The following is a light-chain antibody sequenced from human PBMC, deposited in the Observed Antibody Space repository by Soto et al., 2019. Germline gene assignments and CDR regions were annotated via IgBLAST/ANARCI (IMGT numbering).Light chain of an antibody. J-gene: IGLJ2*01. CDR2: RNN. CDR1: SSNIGSNY. CDR3: AAWDDSLSGVV. Sequence: QSVLTQPPSASGTPGQRVTISCSGSSSNIGSNYVYWYQQLPGTAPKLLIYRNNQPPSGVPDRFSGSKSGTSASLAISGLQSEDEADYYCAAWDDSLSGVVFGGGTKLTVL. V-gene: IGLV1-47*01.